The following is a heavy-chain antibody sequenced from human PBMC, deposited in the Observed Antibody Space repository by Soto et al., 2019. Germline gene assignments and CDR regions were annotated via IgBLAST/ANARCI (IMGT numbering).Heavy chain of an antibody. J-gene: IGHJ6*02. CDR2: INAGNGNT. CDR3: ARDLGQQLVLFKDV. V-gene: IGHV1-3*01. CDR1: GYTFTSYA. D-gene: IGHD6-13*01. Sequence: ASVKVSCKASGYTFTSYAMHWVRQAPGQRLEWMGWINAGNGNTKYSQKFQGRVTITRDTSASTAYMELSSLRSEDTAVYYCARDLGQQLVLFKDVWGQGTTVTVSS.